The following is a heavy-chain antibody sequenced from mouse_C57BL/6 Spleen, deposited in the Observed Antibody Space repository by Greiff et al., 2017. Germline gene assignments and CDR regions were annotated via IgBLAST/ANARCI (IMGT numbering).Heavy chain of an antibody. Sequence: QVHVKQSGAELVRPGTSVKVSCKASGYAFTNYLIEWVKQRPGQGLEWIGVINPGSGGTNYNEKFKGKATLTADKSSSTAYMQLSSLTSEDSAVYFCAREGFQSFAYWGQGTLVTVSA. CDR1: GYAFTNYL. V-gene: IGHV1-54*01. CDR2: INPGSGGT. J-gene: IGHJ3*01. CDR3: AREGFQSFAY.